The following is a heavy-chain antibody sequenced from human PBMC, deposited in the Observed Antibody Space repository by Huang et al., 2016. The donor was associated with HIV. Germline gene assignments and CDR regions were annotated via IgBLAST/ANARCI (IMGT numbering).Heavy chain of an antibody. CDR1: RGSLSGDY. CDR2: INDRGTI. Sequence: QVQLYQWGAGLLRPSETLSLTCAVYRGSLSGDYWSWIRQSPEKGLEWIGEINDRGTINYNPSLNSRVTISVDTSKKQLSLKLKSVTAADTAVYYCAREVMTSFGGPFDPWGQGTLVAVSS. CDR3: AREVMTSFGGPFDP. D-gene: IGHD3-16*01. V-gene: IGHV4-34*01. J-gene: IGHJ5*02.